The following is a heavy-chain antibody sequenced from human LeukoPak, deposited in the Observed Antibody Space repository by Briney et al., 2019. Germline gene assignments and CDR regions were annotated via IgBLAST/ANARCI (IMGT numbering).Heavy chain of an antibody. V-gene: IGHV3-33*01. CDR1: GFNFNSHG. CDR3: ARDSRGGSSGYFDH. Sequence: PGGSLRLSCVASGFNFNSHGMYWVRQAPGKGLEWVAVIWHDGSAEFYGDSVRGRFRISRDDSKNTVYLQLNSLRVDDTALYYCARDSRGGSSGYFDHWGQGTRVTVSS. J-gene: IGHJ4*02. CDR2: IWHDGSAE. D-gene: IGHD2-15*01.